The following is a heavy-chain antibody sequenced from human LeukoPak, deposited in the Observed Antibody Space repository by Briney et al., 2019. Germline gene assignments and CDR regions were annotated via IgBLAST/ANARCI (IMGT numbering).Heavy chain of an antibody. CDR2: ISGSGGST. CDR1: GFTFSNYA. CDR3: AKSLDFWSGYYLH. J-gene: IGHJ4*02. V-gene: IGHV3-23*01. D-gene: IGHD3-3*01. Sequence: QAGGSLRLSWAASGFTFSNYAMNWVRQAPGKGLEWVSAISGSGGSTYYADSVKGRFTISRDNSKNTLYLQMKSLRAEDTAVYYCAKSLDFWSGYYLHWGQGTLVTVSS.